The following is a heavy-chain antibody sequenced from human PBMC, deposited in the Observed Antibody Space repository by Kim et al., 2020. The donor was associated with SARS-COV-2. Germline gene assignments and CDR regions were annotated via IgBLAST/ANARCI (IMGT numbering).Heavy chain of an antibody. V-gene: IGHV3-53*01. Sequence: VKGRFTISRDNSKNTLYLQMNSRRAEDTAVYYCARENAMVRGVPRYGMDVWGQGTTVTVSS. CDR3: ARENAMVRGVPRYGMDV. J-gene: IGHJ6*02. D-gene: IGHD3-10*01.